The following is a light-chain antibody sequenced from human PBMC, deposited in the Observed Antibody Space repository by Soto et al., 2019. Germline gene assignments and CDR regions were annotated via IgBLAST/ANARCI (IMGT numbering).Light chain of an antibody. Sequence: QAVVTQPASVSGSPGQSITISCTGTSSDVGSYNYVSWYQQHPGKAPKLMIYEVSNRPSGVSNRFSGSKSGNTASLTISGLQAEDEADYYCISYTSSNTLEVFGGGTKLTVL. V-gene: IGLV2-14*01. CDR2: EVS. CDR1: SSDVGSYNY. J-gene: IGLJ3*02. CDR3: ISYTSSNTLEV.